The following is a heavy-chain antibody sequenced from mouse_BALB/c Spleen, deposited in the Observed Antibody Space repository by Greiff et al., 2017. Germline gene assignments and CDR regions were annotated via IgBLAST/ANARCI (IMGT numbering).Heavy chain of an antibody. V-gene: IGHV1S81*02. CDR3: ARWYSLMDY. CDR2: INPSNGRT. D-gene: IGHD1-1*02. CDR1: GYTFTSYW. Sequence: QVHVKQPGAELVKPGASVKLSCKASGYTFTSYWMHWVKQRPGQGLEWIGEINPSNGRTNYNEKFKSKATLTVDKSSSTAYMQLSSLTSEDSAVYYCARWYSLMDYWGQGTSGTVSS. J-gene: IGHJ4*01.